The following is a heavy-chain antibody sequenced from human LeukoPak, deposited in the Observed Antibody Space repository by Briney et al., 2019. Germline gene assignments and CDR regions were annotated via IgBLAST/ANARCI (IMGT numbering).Heavy chain of an antibody. V-gene: IGHV1-69*13. D-gene: IGHD6-6*01. J-gene: IGHJ4*02. Sequence: SVKVSCKASGGTFSSHAISWVRQAPGQGLEWMGGIIPIFGTANYAQKFQGRVTITADESTSTAYMELSSLRSEDTAVYYCARVRIAALYYFDYWGQGTLVTVSS. CDR3: ARVRIAALYYFDY. CDR1: GGTFSSHA. CDR2: IIPIFGTA.